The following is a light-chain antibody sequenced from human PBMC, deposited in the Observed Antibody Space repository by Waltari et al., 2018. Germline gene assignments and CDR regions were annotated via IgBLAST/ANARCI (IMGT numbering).Light chain of an antibody. CDR1: QSVSTYY. CDR3: QQYGTSPPLT. Sequence: ELVLTQSPGTLSLSPGERATLSSRASQSVSTYYLAWYQHKPGQAPRLVIYGASTRAAGIPDRCSGSGSGTDFTLTISGLEPEDFAVYYCQQYGTSPPLTFGGGTKVEIK. J-gene: IGKJ4*01. CDR2: GAS. V-gene: IGKV3-20*01.